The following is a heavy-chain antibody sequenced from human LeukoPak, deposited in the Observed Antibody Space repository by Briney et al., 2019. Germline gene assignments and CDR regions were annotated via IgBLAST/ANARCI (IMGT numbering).Heavy chain of an antibody. J-gene: IGHJ4*02. CDR2: VSSSSTI. D-gene: IGHD1-1*01. CDR3: ARGGTTFEH. V-gene: IGHV3-69-1*01. Sequence: PVQPLDSPSVVSSSSTIYYADSVKGRFTISRDNAKNSLYLQMNSLRAEDTAVYYCARGGTTFEHWGQGTLVTVSS.